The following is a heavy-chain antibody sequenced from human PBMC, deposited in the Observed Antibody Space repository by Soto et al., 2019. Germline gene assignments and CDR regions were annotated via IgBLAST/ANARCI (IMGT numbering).Heavy chain of an antibody. D-gene: IGHD3-10*01. V-gene: IGHV1-18*01. CDR2: ISAYNGNT. CDR1: GYTFTSYG. CDR3: ATSYGSGSYPGLYHYYMGV. J-gene: IGHJ6*03. Sequence: GASVKVSCKASGYTFTSYGISWVRQAPGQGLEWMGWISAYNGNTNYAQKLQGRVTMTTDTSTSTAYMELSSLRSEDTAVYYCATSYGSGSYPGLYHYYMGVWGKGTTVTVSS.